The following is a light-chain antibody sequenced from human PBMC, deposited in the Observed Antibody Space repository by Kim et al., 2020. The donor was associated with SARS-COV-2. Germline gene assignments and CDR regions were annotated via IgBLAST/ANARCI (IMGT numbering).Light chain of an antibody. Sequence: ESVGDHLPIPCRARRSISSRLAWYQQKTGKAPKVLIYDASRLERGVPSRFSGSGSGTEFTLTISSLQPDDFASYYCQHYNSYWSVFGGGTKVEI. CDR3: QHYNSYWSV. CDR2: DAS. CDR1: RSISSR. V-gene: IGKV1-5*01. J-gene: IGKJ4*01.